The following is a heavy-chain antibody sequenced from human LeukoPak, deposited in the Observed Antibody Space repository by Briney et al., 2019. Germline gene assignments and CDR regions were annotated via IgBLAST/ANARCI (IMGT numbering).Heavy chain of an antibody. D-gene: IGHD2-2*01. V-gene: IGHV1-69*13. J-gene: IGHJ4*02. Sequence: SVKVSCKASGGTFSSYAISWVRQAPGQGLEWMGGIIPIFGTANYAQKFQGRVTITADESTSTAYMGLSSLRSEDTAVYYCARDHCSSTSPCGTLGYWGQGTLVTVSS. CDR2: IIPIFGTA. CDR3: ARDHCSSTSPCGTLGY. CDR1: GGTFSSYA.